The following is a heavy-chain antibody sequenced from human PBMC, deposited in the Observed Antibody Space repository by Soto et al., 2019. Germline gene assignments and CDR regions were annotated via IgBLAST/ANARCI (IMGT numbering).Heavy chain of an antibody. J-gene: IGHJ4*02. CDR2: VSGYNDKT. D-gene: IGHD2-21*01. CDR1: GYTFTNHG. Sequence: ASVKVSCKASGYTFTNHGISWVRQAPGQGLEWVGWVSGYNDKTKSAQKFKGRVTMTTDTSTSTAYMELRSLRSDDTAVYYCARDFYPVAYFFDFWGQGTLVTVSS. V-gene: IGHV1-18*04. CDR3: ARDFYPVAYFFDF.